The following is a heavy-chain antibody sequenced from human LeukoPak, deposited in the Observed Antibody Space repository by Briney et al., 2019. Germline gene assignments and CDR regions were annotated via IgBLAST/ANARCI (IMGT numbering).Heavy chain of an antibody. CDR1: GGSISSGNYY. V-gene: IGHV4-61*02. D-gene: IGHD6-13*01. J-gene: IGHJ4*02. Sequence: SQTLSLTCTVSGGSISSGNYYYSWIRQPAGKGLEWLGRIYTSGTTNYNPSLKSRVTISVDTSKNQFSLKLSSVTAADTAVYYCARPKYSSSSYYFDYWGQGTLVTVSS. CDR2: IYTSGTT. CDR3: ARPKYSSSSYYFDY.